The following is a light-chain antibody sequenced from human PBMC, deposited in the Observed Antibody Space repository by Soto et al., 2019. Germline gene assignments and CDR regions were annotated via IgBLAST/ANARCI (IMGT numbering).Light chain of an antibody. Sequence: EIVLTQSPGTLSLSPGERATLSCRASQSVSNSYLPWYQRIPGQSPRLLIYGASRRATGIPDRFSGSGSGTDFTLTISRLEPEDFAVYYCQQYDSSPWTFGQGTKVEIK. J-gene: IGKJ1*01. CDR3: QQYDSSPWT. V-gene: IGKV3-20*01. CDR2: GAS. CDR1: QSVSNSY.